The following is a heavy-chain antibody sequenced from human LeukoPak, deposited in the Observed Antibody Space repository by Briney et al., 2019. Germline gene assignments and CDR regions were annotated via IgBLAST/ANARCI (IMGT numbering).Heavy chain of an antibody. Sequence: GGSLRLSCAAFEFTVSTNYMNWVRQAPGKGLEWVSVVYYDGNTYYADSVKGRFTISRDSSKNTLYLQMNSLRAEDTAVYYCARDLSPGRIWGQGTMVTVSS. CDR2: VYYDGNT. CDR1: EFTVSTNY. CDR3: ARDLSPGRI. J-gene: IGHJ3*02. V-gene: IGHV3-53*01.